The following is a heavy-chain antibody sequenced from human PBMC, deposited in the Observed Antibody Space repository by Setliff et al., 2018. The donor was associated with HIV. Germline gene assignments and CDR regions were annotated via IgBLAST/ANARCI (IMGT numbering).Heavy chain of an antibody. V-gene: IGHV4-61*02. D-gene: IGHD5-12*01. Sequence: LSLTCTVSGGSISSGSYYWSWIRQPAGKGLEWIGRIYTSGSTNYNPSLTSRVTISVDTSKNHFSLKLTSVTAADTAVYYCARAEMATIVAFDIWGQGTMVTVSS. CDR2: IYTSGST. J-gene: IGHJ3*02. CDR3: ARAEMATIVAFDI. CDR1: GGSISSGSYY.